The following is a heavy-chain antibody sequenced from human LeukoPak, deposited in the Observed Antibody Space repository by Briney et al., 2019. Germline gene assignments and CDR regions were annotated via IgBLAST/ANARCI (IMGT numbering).Heavy chain of an antibody. CDR1: GGSISNSYYY. CDR3: ARASRYYHMLTGYYLSAFDY. J-gene: IGHJ4*02. V-gene: IGHV4-39*01. D-gene: IGHD3-9*01. CDR2: IYHSGST. Sequence: SETLSLTCTVSGGSISNSYYYWGWIRQPPGKGLEWIGSIYHSGSTYYNPSLKSRVTISVDTSKKQFSLKLSSVTAADTAVYYCARASRYYHMLTGYYLSAFDYWGQGTLVTVSS.